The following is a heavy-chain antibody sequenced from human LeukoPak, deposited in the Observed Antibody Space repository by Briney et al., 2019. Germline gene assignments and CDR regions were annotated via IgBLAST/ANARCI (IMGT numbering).Heavy chain of an antibody. Sequence: GASVKVSCKASGGTFSSYAISWVRQAPGQGLEWMGWINPNSGGTNYAQKFQGRVTMTRDTSISTAYMELSRLRSDNTAVYYCARDSRLSYLYSSSWSGPYWFDPWGQGTLVTVSS. V-gene: IGHV1-2*02. CDR1: GGTFSSYA. CDR3: ARDSRLSYLYSSSWSGPYWFDP. J-gene: IGHJ5*02. D-gene: IGHD6-13*01. CDR2: INPNSGGT.